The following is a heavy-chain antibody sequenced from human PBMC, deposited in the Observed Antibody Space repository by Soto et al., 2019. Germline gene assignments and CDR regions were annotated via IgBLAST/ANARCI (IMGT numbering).Heavy chain of an antibody. CDR1: GGAVDNGGFY. Sequence: PSETLSLTCTVSGGAVDNGGFYWSWIRQQPGKGLEWIGHICCSGSSHYNPSLKSRVTISVDTSKNQFSLKLTSVTAADTAVYYCARDKITGLFDYWGQGSLVTVSS. CDR2: ICCSGSS. D-gene: IGHD2-8*02. J-gene: IGHJ4*02. V-gene: IGHV4-31*03. CDR3: ARDKITGLFDY.